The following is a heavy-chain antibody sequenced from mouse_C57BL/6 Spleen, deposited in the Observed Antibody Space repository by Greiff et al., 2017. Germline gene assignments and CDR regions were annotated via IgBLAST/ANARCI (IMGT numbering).Heavy chain of an antibody. Sequence: VQVVESDAELVKPGASVKISCKVSGYTFTDHTIHWMKQRPEQGLEWIGYIYPRDGSTKYNAKFKGKATLTADKSSSTAYMQLNSLTSEDSAVXFCARRDYTGAMDYWGQGTSVTVSS. CDR2: IYPRDGST. V-gene: IGHV1-78*01. CDR3: ARRDYTGAMDY. D-gene: IGHD2-12*01. J-gene: IGHJ4*01. CDR1: GYTFTDHT.